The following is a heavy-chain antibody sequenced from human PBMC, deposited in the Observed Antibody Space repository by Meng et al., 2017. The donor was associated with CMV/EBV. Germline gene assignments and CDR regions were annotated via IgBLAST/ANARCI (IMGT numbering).Heavy chain of an antibody. V-gene: IGHV4-34*01. CDR3: AREGVGCSSTSCFPSSGMDV. J-gene: IGHJ6*02. D-gene: IGHD2-2*01. Sequence: SETLSLTCAVYGGSFSGYYWSWIRQSPGKGLEWIGEINHSGSTNYNPSLKSRVTISVDTSKNQFSLKLSSVTAADTAVYYCAREGVGCSSTSCFPSSGMDVWGQGTTVTVSS. CDR1: GGSFSGYY. CDR2: INHSGST.